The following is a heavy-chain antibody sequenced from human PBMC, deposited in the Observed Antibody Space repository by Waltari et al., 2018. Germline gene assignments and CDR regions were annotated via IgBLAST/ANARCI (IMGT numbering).Heavy chain of an antibody. Sequence: EVQLVESGGDLVQPGGSLRLSCEASGFRFTNYGMSWVRQAPGKGLERVANMNEDGSEKYYVDSVKGRFTISRDNAKNSLYLQMNSLRAEDTAVYYCVRDDSSGHYYFDYWGQGTLVTVSS. J-gene: IGHJ4*02. CDR3: VRDDSSGHYYFDY. CDR1: GFRFTNYG. D-gene: IGHD3-22*01. V-gene: IGHV3-7*03. CDR2: MNEDGSEK.